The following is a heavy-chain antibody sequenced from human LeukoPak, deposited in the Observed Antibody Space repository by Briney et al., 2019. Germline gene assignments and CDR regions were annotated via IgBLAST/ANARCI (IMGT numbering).Heavy chain of an antibody. CDR3: ARYASGSSYLGFDY. CDR1: GGPTTGYY. D-gene: IGHD3-10*01. V-gene: IGHV4-59*01. Sequence: RSATLSLTCTVSGGPTTGYYWTWIRRPPGKGLEGSGYVYYSGDTEYNPSLKSRVTMSVERYKNQISLKLRSVTAADTAVYYCARYASGSSYLGFDYWGQGNLVTVSS. J-gene: IGHJ4*02. CDR2: VYYSGDT.